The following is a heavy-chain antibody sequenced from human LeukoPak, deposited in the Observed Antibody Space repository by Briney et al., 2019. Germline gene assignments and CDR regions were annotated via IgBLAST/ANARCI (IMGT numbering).Heavy chain of an antibody. CDR1: GGSISSSSYY. D-gene: IGHD6-19*01. J-gene: IGHJ6*03. Sequence: PSETLSLTCTVSGGSISSSSYYWGWIRQPPGKGLEWIGSIYYSGSTYYNPSLKSRVTISVDTSKNQFSLKLSSVTAADTAVYYCARHNPSSGWYYYSMDVWGKGTTVTISS. CDR2: IYYSGST. CDR3: ARHNPSSGWYYYSMDV. V-gene: IGHV4-39*01.